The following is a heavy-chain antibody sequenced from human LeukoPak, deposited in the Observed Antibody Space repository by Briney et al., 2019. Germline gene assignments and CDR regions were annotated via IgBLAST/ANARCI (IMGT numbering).Heavy chain of an antibody. CDR2: INAGNGNT. D-gene: IGHD2-2*01. CDR3: ARPYCSSTSCWYYFDY. J-gene: IGHJ4*02. Sequence: VASVKVSCKASGYTFTSYAMHWVRQAPGQRLERMGWINAGNGNTKYSQKFQGRVTITRDTSASTAYMELSSLRSEDTAVYYCARPYCSSTSCWYYFDYWGQGTLVTVSS. CDR1: GYTFTSYA. V-gene: IGHV1-3*01.